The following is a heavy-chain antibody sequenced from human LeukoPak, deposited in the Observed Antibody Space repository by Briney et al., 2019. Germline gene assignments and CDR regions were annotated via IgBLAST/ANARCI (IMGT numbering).Heavy chain of an antibody. D-gene: IGHD2-15*01. CDR2: ISASGGTT. V-gene: IGHV3-23*01. J-gene: IGHJ4*02. CDR3: AKAPVTSCRGAFCYPFDY. CDR1: GFTFSSYA. Sequence: GGSLRLSCAASGFTFSSYAMSWVRQAPGKGLEWVSGISASGGTTYYADSVEGRFTISRDNSKNTLYVQMNSLRAEDAAVYYCAKAPVTSCRGAFCYPFDYWGQGTLVTVSS.